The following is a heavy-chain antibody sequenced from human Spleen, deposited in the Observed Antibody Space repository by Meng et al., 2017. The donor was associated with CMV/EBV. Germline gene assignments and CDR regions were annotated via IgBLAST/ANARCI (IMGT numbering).Heavy chain of an antibody. CDR1: GFTFSDHY. CDR3: ASTSGYSGTYYVGNY. J-gene: IGHJ4*02. V-gene: IGHV3-72*01. D-gene: IGHD1-26*01. CDR2: IRDKANSYTT. Sequence: SCVASGFTFSDHYMDWVRQAPGKGLEWVGRIRDKANSYTTEYAASVKGRFTISRDDSKNSLYLQMNSLKSEDTAVYYCASTSGYSGTYYVGNYWGQGTPVTVSS.